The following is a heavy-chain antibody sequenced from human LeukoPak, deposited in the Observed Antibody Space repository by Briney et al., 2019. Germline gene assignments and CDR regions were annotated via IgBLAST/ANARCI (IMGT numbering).Heavy chain of an antibody. CDR2: MNPNSGNT. D-gene: IGHD3-9*01. V-gene: IGHV1-8*01. CDR3: ARGPGYDILTGYYPPDY. Sequence: ASVKVSCTASGYTFTSYDINWVRQATGQGLEWMGWMNPNSGNTGYAQKFQGRVTMTRNTSISTAYMELSSLRSEDTAVYYCARGPGYDILTGYYPPDYWGQGTLVTVSS. J-gene: IGHJ4*02. CDR1: GYTFTSYD.